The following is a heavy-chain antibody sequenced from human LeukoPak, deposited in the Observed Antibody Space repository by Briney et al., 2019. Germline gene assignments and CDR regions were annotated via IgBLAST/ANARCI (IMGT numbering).Heavy chain of an antibody. CDR1: GFTFSTFD. CDR2: ICTAGDP. CDR3: TRGGNEGFDA. Sequence: GGSLRLSCAASGFTFSTFDMHWVRQPTGKGLEWVSAICTAGDPYYAGSVKCRFTISRENAKNSLYLQMNSLRAGDTAVYYCTRGGNEGFDAWGQGTLVTV. V-gene: IGHV3-13*05. J-gene: IGHJ5*01.